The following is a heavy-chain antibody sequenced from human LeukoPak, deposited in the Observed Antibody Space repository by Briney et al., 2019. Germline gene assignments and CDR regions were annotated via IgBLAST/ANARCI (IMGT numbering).Heavy chain of an antibody. J-gene: IGHJ4*02. V-gene: IGHV1-18*01. CDR2: IGVYNGNT. D-gene: IGHD3-22*01. Sequence: ASVKVSCKASGYTFTNYGINWVRQAPGQGLEWMGGIGVYNGNTNYVQKLQGRVTITTDTSTNTAYLELRSLRSDDTAVYYCAREGATYYDSTGYQLSLIDYWGQGTLVTDSS. CDR1: GYTFTNYG. CDR3: AREGATYYDSTGYQLSLIDY.